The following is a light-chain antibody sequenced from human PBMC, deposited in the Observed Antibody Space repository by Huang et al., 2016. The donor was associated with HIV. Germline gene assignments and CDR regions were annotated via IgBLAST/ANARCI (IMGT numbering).Light chain of an antibody. Sequence: DIQMTQSPSSLSASVGDRVTISCRASQSFNTYLNWYQQKPGTAPKLLIYGASNLQSGVPSRFSGSGSRTDFTLTISSLQPEDFATYYCQQSYSIPPTFGQGTKLEIK. CDR1: QSFNTY. CDR3: QQSYSIPPT. J-gene: IGKJ2*01. CDR2: GAS. V-gene: IGKV1-39*01.